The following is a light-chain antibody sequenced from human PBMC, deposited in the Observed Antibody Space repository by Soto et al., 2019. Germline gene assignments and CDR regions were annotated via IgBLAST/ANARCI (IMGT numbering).Light chain of an antibody. CDR1: SSDVGGYKY. CDR3: SSYAGINNLWV. CDR2: EVN. Sequence: QYALTQPPSASGSPGQSVTISCTGTSSDVGGYKYVSWYQQHPGKAPKLMIFEVNKRPSGVPDRFSGSKSGNTASLTVSGLQAEDEADYYCSSYAGINNLWVFGTGTKVTVL. J-gene: IGLJ1*01. V-gene: IGLV2-8*01.